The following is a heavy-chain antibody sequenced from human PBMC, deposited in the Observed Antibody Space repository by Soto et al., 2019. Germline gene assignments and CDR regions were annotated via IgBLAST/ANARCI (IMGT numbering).Heavy chain of an antibody. CDR2: IIPIFGTA. CDR1: GGTFSSYA. Sequence: VASVKVSCKASGGTFSSYAISWVRQAPGQGLEWMGGIIPIFGTANYAQKFQGRVTITADESTSTAYMELSSLRSEDTAVYYCARGNGWYGASGPDYYYGMDVWGQGTTVTVSS. D-gene: IGHD6-19*01. J-gene: IGHJ6*02. V-gene: IGHV1-69*13. CDR3: ARGNGWYGASGPDYYYGMDV.